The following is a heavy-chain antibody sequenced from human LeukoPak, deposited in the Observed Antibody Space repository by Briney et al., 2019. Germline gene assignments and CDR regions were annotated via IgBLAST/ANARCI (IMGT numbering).Heavy chain of an antibody. Sequence: ASAKVSCKASGYTFTGYYMHWVRQAPGQGLEWMGWINPNSGGTNYAQKFQGRVTMTRDTSISTAYMELSRLRSDDTAVYYCARVDSSGWYYFDYWGQGTLVTVSS. V-gene: IGHV1-2*02. CDR1: GYTFTGYY. CDR3: ARVDSSGWYYFDY. D-gene: IGHD6-19*01. CDR2: INPNSGGT. J-gene: IGHJ4*02.